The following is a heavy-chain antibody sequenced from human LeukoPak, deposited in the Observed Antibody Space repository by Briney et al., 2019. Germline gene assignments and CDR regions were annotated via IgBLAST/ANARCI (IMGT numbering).Heavy chain of an antibody. V-gene: IGHV3-21*01. J-gene: IGHJ6*03. CDR1: EFTFSSYS. D-gene: IGHD6-13*01. CDR2: ISSSSSYI. CDR3: ARDSTIAAAESYYYYYMDV. Sequence: GGSLRLSCAASEFTFSSYSMNWVRQAPGKGLEWVSSISSSSSYIYYADSVKGRFTISRDNAKNSPYLQMNSLRAEDTAVYFCARDSTIAAAESYYYYYMDVWGKGTTVTVSS.